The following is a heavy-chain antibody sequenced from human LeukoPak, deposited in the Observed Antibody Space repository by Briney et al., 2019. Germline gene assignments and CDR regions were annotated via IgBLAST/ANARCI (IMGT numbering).Heavy chain of an antibody. V-gene: IGHV3-7*01. CDR3: ARLSGDITVFDL. CDR1: GFTSSSYW. Sequence: GGSLRLSCPASGFTSSSYWMSWVRQAPGEGREWVASIKRDGSVKKYVVTVQGRFTVSRDNTKISLYLQMNSLRDDDTAVYYCARLSGDITVFDLWGQGTLVTVSS. D-gene: IGHD1-20*01. J-gene: IGHJ4*02. CDR2: IKRDGSVK.